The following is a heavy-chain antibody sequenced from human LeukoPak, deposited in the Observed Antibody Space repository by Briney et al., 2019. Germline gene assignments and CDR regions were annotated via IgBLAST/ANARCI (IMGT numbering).Heavy chain of an antibody. Sequence: GGSLRLSCAASGFIFSSFEMNWVRQAPGKGLEWISYISSMSYTTYYADSVKGRFTISRDNSKSTLYLQMNSLRAEDTAVYYCAKANCGSECYYYLDSWGQGTLVTVSS. CDR1: GFIFSSFE. D-gene: IGHD2-21*01. J-gene: IGHJ4*02. V-gene: IGHV3-48*03. CDR3: AKANCGSECYYYLDS. CDR2: ISSMSYTT.